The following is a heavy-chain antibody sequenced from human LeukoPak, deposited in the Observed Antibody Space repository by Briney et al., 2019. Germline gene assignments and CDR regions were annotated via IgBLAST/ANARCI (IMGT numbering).Heavy chain of an antibody. CDR2: INHSGST. D-gene: IGHD6-6*01. J-gene: IGHJ4*02. Sequence: PSETLSLTCAVYGGSFSGYYWSWIRQPPGKGLEWIGEINHSGSTNYNPSLKSRVTISVDTSKNQFSLKLSSVTPADTAVYYCAGGRDSSSANFAYWGQGTLVTVSS. CDR1: GGSFSGYY. CDR3: AGGRDSSSANFAY. V-gene: IGHV4-34*01.